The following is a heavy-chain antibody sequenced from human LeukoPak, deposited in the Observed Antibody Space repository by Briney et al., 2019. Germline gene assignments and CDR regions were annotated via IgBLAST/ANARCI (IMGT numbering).Heavy chain of an antibody. CDR1: GYTFTNNFA. D-gene: IGHD4-17*01. J-gene: IGHJ3*01. Sequence: ASVKVSCKASGYTFTNNFAMNWVRQAPGQGLEGMGWIDTNTGNPTYAQGFTGRFVFSLDTSVSTAYLQISSLKAEDTAVYYCARDGYGDDAFDFWGQGTMVTVSS. V-gene: IGHV7-4-1*02. CDR2: IDTNTGNP. CDR3: ARDGYGDDAFDF.